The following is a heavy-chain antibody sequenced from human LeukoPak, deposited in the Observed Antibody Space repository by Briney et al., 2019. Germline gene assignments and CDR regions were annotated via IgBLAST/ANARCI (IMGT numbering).Heavy chain of an antibody. CDR3: AKAGFGEFRPNWFDP. Sequence: GGSLRLSCAASGFTFSSYAMSWVRQAPGKGLEWVSAVSGSGGSTYYADSVKGRFTISRDNSKNTLYLQMNSLRAEDTAVYYCAKAGFGEFRPNWFDPWGQGTLDTVSS. CDR1: GFTFSSYA. CDR2: VSGSGGST. J-gene: IGHJ5*02. D-gene: IGHD3-10*01. V-gene: IGHV3-23*01.